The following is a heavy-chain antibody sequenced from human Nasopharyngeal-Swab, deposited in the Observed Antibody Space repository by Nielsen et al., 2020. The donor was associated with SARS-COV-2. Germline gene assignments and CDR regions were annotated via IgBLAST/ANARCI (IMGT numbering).Heavy chain of an antibody. CDR3: ASHRRGYSEDYGMDV. D-gene: IGHD5-18*01. V-gene: IGHV4-39*01. J-gene: IGHJ6*02. Sequence: WIRQPPGKGLEWIGSIYYSGSTYYNPSLKSRVTISVDTSKNQFSLELSSVTAADTAVYYCASHRRGYSEDYGMDVWGQGTTVTVSS. CDR2: IYYSGST.